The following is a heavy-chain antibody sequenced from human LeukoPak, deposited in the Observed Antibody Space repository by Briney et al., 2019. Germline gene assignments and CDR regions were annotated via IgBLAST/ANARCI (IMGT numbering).Heavy chain of an antibody. CDR1: GFTFSSYS. J-gene: IGHJ2*01. Sequence: GGSLRLSCVASGFTFSSYSMNWVRQAPGKGLEWISYISGSSGITCYVDSVKGRFTISRDNAKNSLYLQMNSLRVEDTAVYYCARDGYIDLWGRGTLVTVSS. CDR3: ARDGYIDL. V-gene: IGHV3-48*01. CDR2: ISGSSGIT.